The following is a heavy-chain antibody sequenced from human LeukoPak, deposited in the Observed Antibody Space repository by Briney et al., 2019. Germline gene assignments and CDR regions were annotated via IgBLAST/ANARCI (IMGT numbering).Heavy chain of an antibody. Sequence: GGSLRLSCAASGFTFSSYGMNWVRQAPGKGLEWVSYISSSSSTIYYADSVKGRFTISRDNAKNSLYLQMNSLRAEDTAVYYCARGADYGDLNPVRFDYWGQGTLVTVSS. J-gene: IGHJ4*02. CDR1: GFTFSSYG. CDR2: ISSSSSTI. CDR3: ARGADYGDLNPVRFDY. V-gene: IGHV3-48*01. D-gene: IGHD4-17*01.